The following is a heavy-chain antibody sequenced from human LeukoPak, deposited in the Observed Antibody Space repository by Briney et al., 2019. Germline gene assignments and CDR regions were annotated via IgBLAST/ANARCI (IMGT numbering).Heavy chain of an antibody. J-gene: IGHJ4*02. CDR1: GFTFSSYW. V-gene: IGHV3-74*01. CDR2: INSDGSST. D-gene: IGHD2-2*01. CDR3: ARVERYCSGTSCYSQDYFDY. Sequence: PGGSLRLSCAASGFTFSSYWMHWVRQAPGKGLVWVSRINSDGSSTRYADSVKGRFTISRDNAKNTLYLQMNTLRAEDTAVYYCARVERYCSGTSCYSQDYFDYWGQGTLVTVSS.